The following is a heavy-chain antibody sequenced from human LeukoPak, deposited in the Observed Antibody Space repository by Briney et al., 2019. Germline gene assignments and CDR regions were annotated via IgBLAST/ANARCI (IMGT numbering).Heavy chain of an antibody. CDR2: IYHSGST. Sequence: SETLSLTCAVSGGSISSGGYSWSWIRQPPGKGLEWIGYIYHSGSTYYNPSLKSRVTISVDRSENQFSLKLSSVTAADTAVYYCARAMITFGGVIGDDAFDIWGQGTMVTVSS. CDR1: GGSISSGGYS. CDR3: ARAMITFGGVIGDDAFDI. V-gene: IGHV4-30-2*01. D-gene: IGHD3-16*02. J-gene: IGHJ3*02.